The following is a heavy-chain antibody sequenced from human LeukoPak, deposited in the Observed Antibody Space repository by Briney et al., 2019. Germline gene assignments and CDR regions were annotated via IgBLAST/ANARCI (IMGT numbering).Heavy chain of an antibody. CDR3: ARALTDAHGVSYSSGWELDY. J-gene: IGHJ4*02. V-gene: IGHV3-64*01. Sequence: GGSLRLSCAASGFTFSSYAMHWVRQAPGKGLEYVSAISSNGGSTYYANSVKGRFTISRDNSKNTLYLQMGSLRAEDMAVYYCARALTDAHGVSYSSGWELDYWGQGTLVTVSS. D-gene: IGHD6-19*01. CDR2: ISSNGGST. CDR1: GFTFSSYA.